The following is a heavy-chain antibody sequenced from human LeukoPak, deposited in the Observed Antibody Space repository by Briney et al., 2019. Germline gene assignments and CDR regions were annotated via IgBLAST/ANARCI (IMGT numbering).Heavy chain of an antibody. CDR3: AKIPLSFGVVNTPQDYYYYYYMDV. D-gene: IGHD3-3*01. Sequence: GGSLRLSCAASGFTFSSYAMHWVRQAPGKGLEWVAVISYDGSNKYYADSVKGRFTISRDNSKNTLYLQMNSLRAEDTAVYYCAKIPLSFGVVNTPQDYYYYYYMDVWGKGTTVTVSS. V-gene: IGHV3-30-3*02. CDR1: GFTFSSYA. J-gene: IGHJ6*03. CDR2: ISYDGSNK.